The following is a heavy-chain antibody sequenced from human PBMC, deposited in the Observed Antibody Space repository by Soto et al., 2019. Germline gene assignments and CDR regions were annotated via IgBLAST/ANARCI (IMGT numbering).Heavy chain of an antibody. CDR2: IYYSGST. Sequence: QVQLQESGPGLVKPSQTLSLTCTVSGGSISSGGYYWSWIRQHPGKGLEWIGYIYYSGSTYYNPSPTSRVTISVDTSKNQFSLKLSSVTAADTAVYYCARGRGIVATINRSLLFDYWGQGTLVTVSS. CDR3: ARGRGIVATINRSLLFDY. V-gene: IGHV4-31*03. J-gene: IGHJ4*02. CDR1: GGSISSGGYY. D-gene: IGHD5-12*01.